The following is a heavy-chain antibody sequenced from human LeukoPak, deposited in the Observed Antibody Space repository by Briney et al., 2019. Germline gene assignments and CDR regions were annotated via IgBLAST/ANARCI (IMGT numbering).Heavy chain of an antibody. CDR1: GFTFSSYS. CDR2: ISSSSTI. D-gene: IGHD1-26*01. J-gene: IGHJ4*02. CDR3: ARGFIVGAEFDY. Sequence: PGGSLRLSCAASGFTFSSYSMNWVRQAPGKGLGWVSYISSSSTIYYADSVKGRFTISRDNAKNSLYLQMNSLRAEDTAVYYCARGFIVGAEFDYWGQGTLVTVSS. V-gene: IGHV3-48*01.